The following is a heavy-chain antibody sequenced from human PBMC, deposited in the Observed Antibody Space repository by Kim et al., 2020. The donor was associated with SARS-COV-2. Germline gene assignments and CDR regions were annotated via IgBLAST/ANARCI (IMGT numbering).Heavy chain of an antibody. D-gene: IGHD5-12*01. Sequence: GGSLRLSCVTSGFTFNSFAINWVRQAPGKGLEWVATIGGSAGGTYYADSVKGRFTISRDKFVSAVYLEMKDLSAGDTAIYYCAKDRAREHSGYDPGNPMDYWGQGTQVTGSA. CDR3: AKDRAREHSGYDPGNPMDY. CDR1: GFTFNSFA. CDR2: IGGSAGGT. J-gene: IGHJ4*02. V-gene: IGHV3-23*01.